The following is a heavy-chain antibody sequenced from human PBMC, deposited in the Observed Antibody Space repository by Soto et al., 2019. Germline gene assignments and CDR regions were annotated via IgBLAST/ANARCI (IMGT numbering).Heavy chain of an antibody. CDR1: GGSVSSGSYY. CDR2: IYYSGST. V-gene: IGHV4-61*01. Sequence: SETLSLTCTVSGGSVSSGSYYWSWIRQPPGKGLEWIGYIYYSGSTNYNPSLKSRVTISVDTSKNQFSLKLSSVTAADTAVYYCARVGNTMSGHAFDIWGQGTMVTVSS. J-gene: IGHJ3*02. D-gene: IGHD3-10*02. CDR3: ARVGNTMSGHAFDI.